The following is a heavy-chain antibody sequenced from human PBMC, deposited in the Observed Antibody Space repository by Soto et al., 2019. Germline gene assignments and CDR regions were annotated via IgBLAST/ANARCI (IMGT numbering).Heavy chain of an antibody. CDR2: INAGNGNT. CDR3: AGHSSGVPGYYYGMDV. D-gene: IGHD3-22*01. CDR1: GYTFTSYA. V-gene: IGHV1-3*01. Sequence: GASVKVSCKASGYTFTSYAMHWVRQAPGQRLEWMGWINAGNGNTKYSQKFQGRVTITRDTSASTAYMELSSLRSEDTAVYYCAGHSSGVPGYYYGMDVWGQGTTVTVSS. J-gene: IGHJ6*02.